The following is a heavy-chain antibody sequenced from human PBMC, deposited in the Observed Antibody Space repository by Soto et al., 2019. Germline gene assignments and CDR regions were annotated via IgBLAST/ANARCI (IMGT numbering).Heavy chain of an antibody. J-gene: IGHJ4*02. CDR2: IYWDDDK. CDR3: AHRVLRTVFGLVTTTAFYFAF. V-gene: IGHV2-5*02. CDR1: GFSLTTSGVG. D-gene: IGHD3-3*01. Sequence: QITLNESGPTVVRPTETLTLTCRVTGFSLTTSGVGVSWIRQSPGKAPERLALIYWDDDKRYSASLKSRITNTQDHYKNQVVLTVSEWDPTDTATYYCAHRVLRTVFGLVTTTAFYFAFWGQGTPVAVSS.